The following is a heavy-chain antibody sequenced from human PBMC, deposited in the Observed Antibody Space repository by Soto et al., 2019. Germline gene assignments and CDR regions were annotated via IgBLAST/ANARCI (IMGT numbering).Heavy chain of an antibody. CDR2: IDPSDSQT. V-gene: IGHV5-10-1*01. J-gene: IGHJ4*02. D-gene: IGHD3-22*01. Sequence: XESLTISCKGSGYSFAGYWITWVRQKPGKGLEWMGRIDPSDSQTYYSPSFRGHVTISATKSITTVFLQWSSLRASGTAMYYCARQIYDSDTGPNFQYYFDSWGQGTPVTVSS. CDR3: ARQIYDSDTGPNFQYYFDS. CDR1: GYSFAGYW.